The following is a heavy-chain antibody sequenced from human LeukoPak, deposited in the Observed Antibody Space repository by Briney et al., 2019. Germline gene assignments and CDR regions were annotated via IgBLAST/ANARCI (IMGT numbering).Heavy chain of an antibody. V-gene: IGHV3-74*01. Sequence: GGSLRLSCAASGIIFSNYWMHWVRQAPGKGLVWVSRINRDGSSTSYADSVKGRFTISRDNAKNSLYLQMNSLRAEDTAVYYCARDLRYYYGSGSYYNAPFYYYYYMDVWGKGTTVTVSS. CDR1: GIIFSNYW. CDR3: ARDLRYYYGSGSYYNAPFYYYYYMDV. D-gene: IGHD3-10*01. CDR2: INRDGSST. J-gene: IGHJ6*03.